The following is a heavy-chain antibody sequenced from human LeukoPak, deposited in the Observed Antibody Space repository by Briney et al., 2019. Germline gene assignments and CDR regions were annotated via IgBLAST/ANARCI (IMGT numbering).Heavy chain of an antibody. CDR1: GFTFPNYD. CDR2: IYSGGST. V-gene: IGHV3-53*01. Sequence: GGSLRLSCAASGFTFPNYDMSWVRQAPGKGLEWVSVIYSGGSTYYSDSVKGRFTISRDNSKNTLYLQMNSLRAEDTAVYYCARSDYYGSGSYSADYWGQGTLVTVSS. CDR3: ARSDYYGSGSYSADY. D-gene: IGHD3-10*01. J-gene: IGHJ4*02.